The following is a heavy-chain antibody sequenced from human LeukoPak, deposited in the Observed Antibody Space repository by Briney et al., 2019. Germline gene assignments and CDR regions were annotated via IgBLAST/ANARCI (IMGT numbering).Heavy chain of an antibody. V-gene: IGHV1-18*01. CDR2: ISAYNGNT. CDR1: GYTFTSYG. Sequence: ASVKVSCKASGYTFTSYGISWVRQAPGQGLEWMGWISAYNGNTNYAQELQGRVTMTTDTSTSTAYMELRSLRSDDTAVYYCARVDYYDSSGYYENPSYYFDYWGQGTLVTVSS. J-gene: IGHJ4*02. CDR3: ARVDYYDSSGYYENPSYYFDY. D-gene: IGHD3-22*01.